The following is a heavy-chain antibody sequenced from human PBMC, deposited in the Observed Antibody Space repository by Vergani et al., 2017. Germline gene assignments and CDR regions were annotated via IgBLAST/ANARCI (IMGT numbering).Heavy chain of an antibody. D-gene: IGHD3-10*01. CDR3: GRVADFDGLGSRLLDL. V-gene: IGHV4-59*01. J-gene: IGHJ5*02. CDR1: GGSMSGYY. Sequence: QVRLQESGPGLVKPSETLSLTCIVSGGSMSGYYWSWIRQPPGKELEWIGYMYHSGSTNYNPSLETRVTISGDTSKNQFSLKLNSVTAADTAVYYCGRVADFDGLGSRLLDLWGQGILVTVSS. CDR2: MYHSGST.